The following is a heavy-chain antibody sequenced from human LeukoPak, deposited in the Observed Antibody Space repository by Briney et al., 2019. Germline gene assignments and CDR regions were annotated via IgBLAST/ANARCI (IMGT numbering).Heavy chain of an antibody. CDR1: GFTFSSYG. Sequence: GGSLRLSCAASGFTFSSYGMSWVRQAPGKGLERVSAISGSGGSTYYADSVKGRFTISRDNSKNTLYLQMNSLRAEDTAVYYCAKRDQYSSSFFWFDPWGQGTLVTVSS. J-gene: IGHJ5*02. D-gene: IGHD6-13*01. V-gene: IGHV3-23*01. CDR3: AKRDQYSSSFFWFDP. CDR2: ISGSGGST.